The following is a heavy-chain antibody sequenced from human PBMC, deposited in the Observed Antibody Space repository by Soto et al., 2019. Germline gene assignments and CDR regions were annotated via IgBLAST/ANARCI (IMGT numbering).Heavy chain of an antibody. CDR1: GYTFTGYY. J-gene: IGHJ5*02. CDR3: ARGDYDFWSGYNWFDP. V-gene: IGHV1-2*04. D-gene: IGHD3-3*01. Sequence: ASVKVSCKASGYTFTGYYMHWVRKAPGQGLEWMGWINPNSGGTNYAQKFQGWVTMTRDTSISTAYMELSRLRSDDTAVYYCARGDYDFWSGYNWFDPWGQGTLVTVSS. CDR2: INPNSGGT.